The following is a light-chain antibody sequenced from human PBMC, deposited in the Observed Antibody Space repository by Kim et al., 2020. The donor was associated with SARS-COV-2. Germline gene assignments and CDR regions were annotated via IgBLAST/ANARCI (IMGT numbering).Light chain of an antibody. CDR3: QQTYRTPPT. J-gene: IGKJ1*01. V-gene: IGKV1-39*01. CDR1: QSISNY. Sequence: DIQMTQSPSSLSASVGDRVTITCRASQSISNYLNWYQQKPGKAPNLLIYTASILQSGVPSRFSGSGSGTDFTLTISSLQPEDFATYYCQQTYRTPPTFGQGTKVEI. CDR2: TAS.